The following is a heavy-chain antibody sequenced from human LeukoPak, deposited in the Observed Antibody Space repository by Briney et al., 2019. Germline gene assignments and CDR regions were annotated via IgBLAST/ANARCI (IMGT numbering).Heavy chain of an antibody. CDR3: ARGKELTGTSGHYSFDF. J-gene: IGHJ4*02. Sequence: PSETLSLTCTVSTGSLNSYFWTWVRQPAGKGQEWIGRVSGTGTAYSNPSLESRVIISLDTSRNQFSLKLMSVTAADTAVYYCARGKELTGTSGHYSFDFWGQGTLVSVSS. V-gene: IGHV4-4*07. D-gene: IGHD1-7*01. CDR2: VSGTGTA. CDR1: TGSLNSYF.